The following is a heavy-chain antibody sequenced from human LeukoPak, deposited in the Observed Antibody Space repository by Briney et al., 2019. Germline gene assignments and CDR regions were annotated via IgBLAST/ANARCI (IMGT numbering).Heavy chain of an antibody. Sequence: GGSLRLSCAASGFSFTTYWMSWVRQAQGKGLEWVANINQDGTEKYYVESVKGRFTISRDNGKNSPYLQMNSLRAEDTAVYYCARDGEFYYDSRSYWGQGSLVTVSS. CDR3: ARDGEFYYDSRSY. D-gene: IGHD3-22*01. CDR2: INQDGTEK. CDR1: GFSFTTYW. V-gene: IGHV3-7*03. J-gene: IGHJ4*02.